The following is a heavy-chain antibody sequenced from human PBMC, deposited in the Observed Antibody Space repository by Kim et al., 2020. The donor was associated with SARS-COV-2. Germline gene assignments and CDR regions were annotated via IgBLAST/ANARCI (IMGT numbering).Heavy chain of an antibody. Sequence: GGSLRLSCAASGFTFSSYSMHWVRQAPGKGLEWVAAIRYNRSYKYYADSVKGRFTISRDNAKNSLYLQMNSLRAEDTAVYYCARGVILSGYTGYY. V-gene: IGHV3-21*01. CDR1: GFTFSSYS. CDR3: ARGVILSGYTGYY. CDR2: IRYNRSYK. D-gene: IGHD3-9*01. J-gene: IGHJ6*01.